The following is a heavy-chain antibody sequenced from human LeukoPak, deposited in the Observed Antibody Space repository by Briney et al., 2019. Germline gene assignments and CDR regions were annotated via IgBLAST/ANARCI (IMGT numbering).Heavy chain of an antibody. Sequence: GGSLRLSCAVSGLTFNNYAMSWVRQAPGKGLEWVSGISGRGASKYYADSVKGRFTISRDNSKNTLYLQMNSLRAEDTAVYYCAKLILTGYFGFDYWGQGTLVTVSS. V-gene: IGHV3-23*01. CDR3: AKLILTGYFGFDY. CDR2: ISGRGASK. D-gene: IGHD3-9*01. J-gene: IGHJ4*02. CDR1: GLTFNNYA.